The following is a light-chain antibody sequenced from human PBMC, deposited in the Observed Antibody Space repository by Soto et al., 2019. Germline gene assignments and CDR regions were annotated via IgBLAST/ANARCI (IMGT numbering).Light chain of an antibody. CDR1: QSISSW. CDR2: NAA. CDR3: QQYSDFST. V-gene: IGKV1-5*01. Sequence: DIQMTQSPSTLSASVGDRVTITCRASQSISSWLAWYQQKPGKAPKLLIFNAATLESGVPSRSFGSGSGTEFTLTISSLQPDDFGTYYCQQYSDFSTFGQGTKVEIK. J-gene: IGKJ1*01.